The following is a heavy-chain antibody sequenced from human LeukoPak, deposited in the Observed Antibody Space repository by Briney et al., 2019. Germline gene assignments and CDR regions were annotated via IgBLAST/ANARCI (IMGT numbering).Heavy chain of an antibody. Sequence: SETLSLTCTVSGGSIRSYSWNWIRQPPGKGLEWIGYIYSSGTTNYNPSLESRVTISVDASKNQFSLKLSSVTAADTAVYYCARVKYSSGPSPNYYFDYWGQGTLVTVSS. V-gene: IGHV4-59*01. J-gene: IGHJ4*02. CDR1: GGSIRSYS. CDR3: ARVKYSSGPSPNYYFDY. CDR2: IYSSGTT. D-gene: IGHD6-25*01.